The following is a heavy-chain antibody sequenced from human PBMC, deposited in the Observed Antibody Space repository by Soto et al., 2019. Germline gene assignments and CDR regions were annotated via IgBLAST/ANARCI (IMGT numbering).Heavy chain of an antibody. CDR1: GFTFSSYA. J-gene: IGHJ6*02. CDR2: IGGSGGNT. Sequence: EVQLLESGEGLVQPGGSLKLSCAASGFTFSSYAMSWVRQAPGKGLEWVSGIGGSGGNTYYADSVKGRFTISRDNSKNTLFLQMNSLRAEDTAEYYCARVVRYLDTPYGMDVWGQGTTVTVSS. V-gene: IGHV3-23*01. D-gene: IGHD3-9*01. CDR3: ARVVRYLDTPYGMDV.